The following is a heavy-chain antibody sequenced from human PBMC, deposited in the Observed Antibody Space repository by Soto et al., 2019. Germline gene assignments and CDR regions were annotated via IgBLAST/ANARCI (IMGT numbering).Heavy chain of an antibody. D-gene: IGHD2-2*01. Sequence: VQFVESGGGLIQPGGSLRLSCVASGFSVTSNYMTWVRQAPGKGLEWVSILYTGGSTYYSDSVKGRSTISRDTPKNTVFLQLNSLRAEDTAIYYCARATRYFGSFDSWGQGTLVSVAS. J-gene: IGHJ4*02. CDR1: GFSVTSNY. V-gene: IGHV3-53*01. CDR3: ARATRYFGSFDS. CDR2: LYTGGST.